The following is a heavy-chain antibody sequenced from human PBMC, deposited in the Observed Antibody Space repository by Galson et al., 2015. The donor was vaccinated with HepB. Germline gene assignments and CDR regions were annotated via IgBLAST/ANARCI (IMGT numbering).Heavy chain of an antibody. Sequence: SLRLSCAASGFTFSDYYMSWFRQTPEKRLEWISYIHGRGLYPTYADSVQGRFTISRDNAQRSLYLQMNSLRAEDTAVYYCAREAPVAAPAAFDYWGQGTLVTVSS. D-gene: IGHD6-25*01. V-gene: IGHV3-11*06. CDR3: AREAPVAAPAAFDY. CDR1: GFTFSDYY. J-gene: IGHJ4*02. CDR2: IHGRGLYP.